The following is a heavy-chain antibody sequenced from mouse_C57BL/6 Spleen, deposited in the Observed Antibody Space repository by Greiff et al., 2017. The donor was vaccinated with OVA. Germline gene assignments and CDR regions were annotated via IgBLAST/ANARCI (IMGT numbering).Heavy chain of an antibody. CDR3: VRHRDYGSSSWYFDV. CDR1: GFSFNTYA. J-gene: IGHJ1*03. Sequence: EVMLVESGGGLVQPKGSLKLSCAASGFSFNTYAMNWVRQAPGKGLEWVARIRSKSNNYATYYADSVKDRFTISRDDSESMLYLQMNNLKTEDTAMYYCVRHRDYGSSSWYFDVWGTGTTVTVSS. CDR2: IRSKSNNYAT. D-gene: IGHD1-1*01. V-gene: IGHV10-1*01.